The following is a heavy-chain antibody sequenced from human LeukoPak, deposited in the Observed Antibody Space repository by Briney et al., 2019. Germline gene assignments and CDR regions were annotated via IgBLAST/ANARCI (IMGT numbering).Heavy chain of an antibody. Sequence: PSETLSLTCAVYGGSFSGYYWSWIRQPPGKGLEWIGEGNHNGGTKYNPSLKSRVTISADSSRNQFSLKLTSVTAADTAVYHCAKNGQSGFSFDPWGQGTLVTVSS. V-gene: IGHV4-34*01. J-gene: IGHJ5*02. CDR3: AKNGQSGFSFDP. CDR2: GNHNGGT. CDR1: GGSFSGYY. D-gene: IGHD1-26*01.